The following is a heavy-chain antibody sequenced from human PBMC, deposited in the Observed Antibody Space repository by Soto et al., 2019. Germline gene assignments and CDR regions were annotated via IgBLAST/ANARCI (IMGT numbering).Heavy chain of an antibody. CDR1: GGSISSSIYY. CDR3: ARLRNLGYSSGWLPPFDY. J-gene: IGHJ4*02. V-gene: IGHV4-39*01. D-gene: IGHD6-19*01. CDR2: VYYSGTT. Sequence: QLQLQESGPGLVKPSETLSLTCTVSGGSISSSIYYWGWIRHPPGTGLKWIGSVYYSGTTYYNPSLKSRLTISGDTSKNQFSVTLSSVTAADTAVYYCARLRNLGYSSGWLPPFDYWGQGALVTVSS.